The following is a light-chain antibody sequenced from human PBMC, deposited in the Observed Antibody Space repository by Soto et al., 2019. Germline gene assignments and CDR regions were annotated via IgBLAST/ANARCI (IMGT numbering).Light chain of an antibody. Sequence: DVVLAQSPLSSPVTLGQPASISCWASQSLVHSDGDTYLSWLQQRPGQPPRLLMYKVSNRFSGVPDRFSGSGAGTDFTLKISRVEAEDVGVYYCTQSTHFPRTFGQGTKVEI. CDR1: QSLVHSDGDTY. V-gene: IGKV2-24*01. J-gene: IGKJ1*01. CDR2: KVS. CDR3: TQSTHFPRT.